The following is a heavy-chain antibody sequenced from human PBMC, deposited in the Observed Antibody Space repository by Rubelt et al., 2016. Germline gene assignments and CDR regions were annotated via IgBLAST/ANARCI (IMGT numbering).Heavy chain of an antibody. CDR1: GGSISSSSY. Sequence: LQLQESGPGLVKSSETLSLSCTVSGGSISSSSYNWGWIRQTPGKGLEWVSAISASANSTYYADSVKGRFTISRANSKNTLYLHMKGLRAEETAVYYCAKGVGAEAVGGMDVWGQGTTVTVSS. J-gene: IGHJ6*01. CDR2: ISASANST. D-gene: IGHD6-19*01. CDR3: AKGVGAEAVGGMDV. V-gene: IGHV3-23*01.